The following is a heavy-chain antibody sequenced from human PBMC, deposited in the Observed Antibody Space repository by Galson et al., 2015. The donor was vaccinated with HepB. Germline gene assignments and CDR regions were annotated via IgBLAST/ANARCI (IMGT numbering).Heavy chain of an antibody. CDR2: TRNKANSYTT. Sequence: SLRLSCAASGFTFSANYMDWVRQAPGKGLEWVGCTRNKANSYTTEYAASVKGRFTIARDDSQNSLYLQMNSLKTEDTAVYYCVRVYTGNFYLLDYWGQGTLVTVSS. CDR3: VRVYTGNFYLLDY. CDR1: GFTFSANY. D-gene: IGHD1-26*01. V-gene: IGHV3-72*01. J-gene: IGHJ4*02.